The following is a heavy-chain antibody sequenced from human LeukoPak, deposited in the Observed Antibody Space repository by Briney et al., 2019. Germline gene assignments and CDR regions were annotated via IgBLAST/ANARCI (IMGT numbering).Heavy chain of an antibody. D-gene: IGHD3-10*01. V-gene: IGHV3-7*03. CDR1: GFTFRTYW. CDR3: ATSVPGFGELLDS. CDR2: INDNGKEK. J-gene: IGHJ5*01. Sequence: GGSLRLSCTASGFTFRTYWVTWVRQAPGKGLEWVANINDNGKEKYYVDFVKGRFSISRDNAKNSEYLQMNSLRVEDTAIYYCATSVPGFGELLDSWGHGALVTVSS.